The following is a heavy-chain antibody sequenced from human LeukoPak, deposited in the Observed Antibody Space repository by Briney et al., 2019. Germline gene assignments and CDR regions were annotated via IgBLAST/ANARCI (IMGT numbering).Heavy chain of an antibody. V-gene: IGHV3-30-3*01. D-gene: IGHD3-10*01. Sequence: GGSLRLSCAASGFTFSSYARHWVRQAPGKGLEWVAVISYDGSNKYYADSVKGRFTISRDNSKNTLYLQMNSLTAEDTAVYYCAKDSVPYYYGSGSYPDYWGQGTLVTVSS. CDR2: ISYDGSNK. CDR1: GFTFSSYA. CDR3: AKDSVPYYYGSGSYPDY. J-gene: IGHJ4*02.